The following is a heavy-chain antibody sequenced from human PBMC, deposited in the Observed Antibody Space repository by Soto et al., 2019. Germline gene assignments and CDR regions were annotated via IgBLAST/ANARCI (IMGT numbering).Heavy chain of an antibody. Sequence: PGGSLRLSCAASGFTFSSYSMDWVRQAPGKGLEWVSSISSSSSYIYYADSVKGRFTISRDNAKNSLYLQMNSLRAEDTAVYYCARVVRQHEFWFDPWGQGTLVTVSS. CDR3: ARVVRQHEFWFDP. D-gene: IGHD3-10*01. V-gene: IGHV3-21*01. CDR1: GFTFSSYS. J-gene: IGHJ5*02. CDR2: ISSSSSYI.